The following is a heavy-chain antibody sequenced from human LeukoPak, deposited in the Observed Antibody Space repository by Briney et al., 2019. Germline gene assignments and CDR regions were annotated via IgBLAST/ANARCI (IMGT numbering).Heavy chain of an antibody. D-gene: IGHD3-10*01. CDR1: GFAFSSYG. Sequence: PGGSLRLSCAASGFAFSSYGMHWVRQAPGKGLEWVAVISYEGSNKYYAGSVKGRFTISRDNSKNTLYLQMNSLRAEDTAVYYCAKAHYYGSGSYLGVDYWGQGTLVTVSS. J-gene: IGHJ4*02. CDR3: AKAHYYGSGSYLGVDY. CDR2: ISYEGSNK. V-gene: IGHV3-30*18.